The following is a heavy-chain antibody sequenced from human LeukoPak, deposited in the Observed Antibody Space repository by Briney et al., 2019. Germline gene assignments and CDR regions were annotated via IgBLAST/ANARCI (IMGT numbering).Heavy chain of an antibody. CDR1: GGSIGSYY. Sequence: SETLSLTCTVSGGSIGSYYWSWIRQPPGKGLEWIGYIYYSGSTNYNPSLKSRVTMSVDTSKNQFSLKLNSVTAADTAVYYCARRSSSWAEYYFDYWGQGTLVTVSS. CDR2: IYYSGST. CDR3: ARRSSSWAEYYFDY. V-gene: IGHV4-59*08. J-gene: IGHJ4*02. D-gene: IGHD6-13*01.